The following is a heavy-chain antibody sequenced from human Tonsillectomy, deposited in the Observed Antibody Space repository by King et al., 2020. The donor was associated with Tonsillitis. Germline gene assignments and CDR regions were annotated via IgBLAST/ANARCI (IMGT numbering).Heavy chain of an antibody. CDR3: VRGGPYYDFWSVDD. Sequence: QLVESGGGVVQPGRSLRLSCAASGFTFSSYNIHWVRQAPGKGLEWVALISYDGSNKYYRDSLKGRFTISRDNSKNTVYLQMNSLRAEDTAVHYCVRGGPYYDFWSVDDWGQGSLVTVSS. V-gene: IGHV3-30*04. J-gene: IGHJ4*02. D-gene: IGHD3-3*01. CDR1: GFTFSSYN. CDR2: ISYDGSNK.